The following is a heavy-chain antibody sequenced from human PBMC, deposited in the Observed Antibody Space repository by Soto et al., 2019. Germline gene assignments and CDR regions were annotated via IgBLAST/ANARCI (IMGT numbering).Heavy chain of an antibody. D-gene: IGHD3-16*01. CDR2: IYYSGST. CDR3: ARDPPNYGIPHTRLGAFDI. J-gene: IGHJ3*02. CDR1: GGSISSYY. V-gene: IGHV4-59*01. Sequence: SETLSLTCTVSGGSISSYYWSWIRQPPGKGLEWIGYIYYSGSTNYNPSLKSRVTISVDTSKNQFSLKLSSVTAADTAVYYCARDPPNYGIPHTRLGAFDIWGQGTMVTVSS.